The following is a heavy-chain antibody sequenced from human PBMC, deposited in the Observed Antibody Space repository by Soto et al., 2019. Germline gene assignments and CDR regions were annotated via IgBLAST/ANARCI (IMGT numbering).Heavy chain of an antibody. CDR1: GGSISSSTYY. J-gene: IGHJ6*01. CDR2: FYYSGST. D-gene: IGHD3-16*01. Sequence: LETLSFTCTVSGGSISSSTYYWGWIRQPPGKWLEWIGSFYYSGSTDYNPSLKSRVTISVDTSKNQFSLNLSSVTAADTGVYYCAITLGGSYFGMDVWGHGTSVTVSS. CDR3: AITLGGSYFGMDV. V-gene: IGHV4-39*01.